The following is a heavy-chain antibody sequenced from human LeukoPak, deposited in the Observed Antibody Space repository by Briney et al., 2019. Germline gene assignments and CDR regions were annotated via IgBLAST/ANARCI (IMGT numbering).Heavy chain of an antibody. CDR1: GFTFNDYA. V-gene: IGHV3-9*01. Sequence: GRSLRLSCAASGFTFNDYAMHWDRQVPGKGLEWVSGISWNSGSIAYADSVKGRFTISRDNAKNSLYLQMNNLRAEDTAVYYCASSWFHFDYWGQGTLVTVSS. J-gene: IGHJ4*02. CDR2: ISWNSGSI. D-gene: IGHD2-15*01. CDR3: ASSWFHFDY.